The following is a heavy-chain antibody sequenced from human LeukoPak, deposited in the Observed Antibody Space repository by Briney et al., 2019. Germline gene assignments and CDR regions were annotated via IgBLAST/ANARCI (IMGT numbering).Heavy chain of an antibody. D-gene: IGHD3-22*01. Sequence: ASVKVSCKASGYTFTSYYMHWVRQAPGQGLEWMGIINPSGGSTSYAQEFQGRVTMTRDPSTSTVYMELSSLRSEDTAVYYCASATLGHYDSSGYYRGSAFDISGQGTMVTVSS. J-gene: IGHJ3*02. V-gene: IGHV1-46*01. CDR3: ASATLGHYDSSGYYRGSAFDI. CDR1: GYTFTSYY. CDR2: INPSGGST.